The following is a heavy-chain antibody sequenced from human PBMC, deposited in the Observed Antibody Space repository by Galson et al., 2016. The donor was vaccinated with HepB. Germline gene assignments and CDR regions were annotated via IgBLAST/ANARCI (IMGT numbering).Heavy chain of an antibody. V-gene: IGHV3-21*01. D-gene: IGHD3-3*01. CDR3: ARLILTYDFWSHYAMDV. J-gene: IGHJ6*04. Sequence: SLRLSCAASGFTFSSYSMNWVRQAPGKGLDWVSFISSGSRFIYYADSVKGRFTISRDNAKNSLYLQMNSLRAEDTAVYYCARLILTYDFWSHYAMDVWGKGTTVTVSS. CDR1: GFTFSSYS. CDR2: ISSGSRFI.